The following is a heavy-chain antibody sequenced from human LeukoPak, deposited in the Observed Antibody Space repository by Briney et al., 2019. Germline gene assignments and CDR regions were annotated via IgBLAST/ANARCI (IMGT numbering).Heavy chain of an antibody. CDR1: LFTFSSYA. Sequence: GGSLRLSCAASLFTFSSYAMHWVRQAPGKGLGWVAVISYDGSNKYYADSVKGRFTISRDNSKNTLYLQMNSLRAEDTAVYYCARDHYGSGSYYLDYWGQGTLVTVSS. D-gene: IGHD3-10*01. CDR2: ISYDGSNK. CDR3: ARDHYGSGSYYLDY. J-gene: IGHJ4*02. V-gene: IGHV3-30-3*01.